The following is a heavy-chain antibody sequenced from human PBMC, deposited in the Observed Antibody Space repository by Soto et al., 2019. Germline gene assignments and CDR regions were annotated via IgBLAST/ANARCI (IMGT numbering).Heavy chain of an antibody. J-gene: IGHJ6*02. CDR2: ISYDGSNK. V-gene: IGHV3-30*18. D-gene: IGHD5-12*01. CDR1: GFTFSSYG. CDR3: AKAHRYRRYSGYDYRDVAVAGTSNYYYYGMDV. Sequence: PGWSLRLSCAASGFTFSSYGMHWVRQAPGKGLEWVAVISYDGSNKYYADSVKGRFTISRDNSKNTLYLQMNSLRAEDTAVYYCAKAHRYRRYSGYDYRDVAVAGTSNYYYYGMDVCGQGTTGTVSS.